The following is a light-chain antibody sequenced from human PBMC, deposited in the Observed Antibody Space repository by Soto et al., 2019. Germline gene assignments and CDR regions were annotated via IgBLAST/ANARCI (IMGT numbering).Light chain of an antibody. CDR3: QQFNSYLCT. CDR2: GAS. Sequence: DIQLTQSPSLLSASVGDRITITCRASPAIANYFAWYQQKPGEAPKLLIYGASTLQGGVPSRFSGSADGAEYTLTISNLQPEDIATYYGQQFNSYLCTFGQGTKVEIK. V-gene: IGKV1-9*01. CDR1: PAIANY. J-gene: IGKJ1*01.